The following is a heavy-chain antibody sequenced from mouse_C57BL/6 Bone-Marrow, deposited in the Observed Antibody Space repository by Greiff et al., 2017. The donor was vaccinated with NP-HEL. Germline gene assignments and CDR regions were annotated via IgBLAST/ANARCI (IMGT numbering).Heavy chain of an antibody. Sequence: VQLQQSVAELVRPGASVKLSCTASGFNIKNTYMHWVKQRPEQGLEWIGRIDPANGNTKYAPKFQGKATITADTSSNTAYLQLSSLTSEDTAIYYCARRTVYYGSKGYYFDYWGQGTTLTVSS. V-gene: IGHV14-3*01. CDR2: IDPANGNT. CDR3: ARRTVYYGSKGYYFDY. J-gene: IGHJ2*01. CDR1: GFNIKNTY. D-gene: IGHD1-1*01.